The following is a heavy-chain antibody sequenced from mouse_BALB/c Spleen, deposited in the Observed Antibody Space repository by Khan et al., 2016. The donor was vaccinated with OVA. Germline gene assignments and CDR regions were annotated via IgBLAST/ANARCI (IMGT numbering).Heavy chain of an antibody. CDR1: GYSIPSGYA. D-gene: IGHD1-1*01. J-gene: IGHJ2*01. CDR3: ARGNYYGYYFDY. Sequence: EVQLQESGPGLVKPSQSLSLTCTVTGYSIPSGYAWTWIRQFPGNKLEWMGYISYSGVTSYTPSLKSRISITRDTSKNQFFLQLNSVTTEDTATYYCARGNYYGYYFDYWGQGTTLTVSS. V-gene: IGHV3-2*02. CDR2: ISYSGVT.